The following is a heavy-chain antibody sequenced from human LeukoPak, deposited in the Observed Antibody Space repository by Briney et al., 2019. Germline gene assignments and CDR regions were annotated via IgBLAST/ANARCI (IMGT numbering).Heavy chain of an antibody. D-gene: IGHD3-3*01. CDR2: IYYSGGT. J-gene: IGHJ4*02. Sequence: PSETLSLTCTVSGGSISSYYWSWIRQPPGKGLEWIGYIYYSGGTNYNPSLKSRVTISLDTSKSQFSLKVRYVTAADTAVYYCARGLNDSWTGENYWGQGTLVTVSS. CDR1: GGSISSYY. CDR3: ARGLNDSWTGENY. V-gene: IGHV4-59*12.